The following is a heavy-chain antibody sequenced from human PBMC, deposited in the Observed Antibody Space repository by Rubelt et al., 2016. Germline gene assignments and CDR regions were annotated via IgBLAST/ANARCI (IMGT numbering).Heavy chain of an antibody. CDR1: GFTFSSYA. J-gene: IGHJ4*02. CDR3: AKVPIRTVTSTFDY. CDR2: ISGSGGST. Sequence: EVQLLESGGGLVQPGGSLRLSCAASGFTFSSYAMSWVRQAPGKGLEWVSAISGSGGSTYYADSVKGRFTTSRDNAKKTLYLQMNSLRAEDTAVYYCAKVPIRTVTSTFDYWGQGTLVTVSS. D-gene: IGHD4-17*01. V-gene: IGHV3-23*01.